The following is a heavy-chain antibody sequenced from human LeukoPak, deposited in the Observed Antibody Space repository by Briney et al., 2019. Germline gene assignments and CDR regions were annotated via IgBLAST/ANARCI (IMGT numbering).Heavy chain of an antibody. J-gene: IGHJ5*02. CDR1: GFTFSSYA. Sequence: PGGSLRLSCAASGFTFSSYAMHWVRQAPGKGLEWVAVISYDGSNKYYADSVKGRFTISRDNSKNTLYLQMNSLRAEDTAVYYCARAAIMAMYNWFDPWGQGTLVTVSS. CDR3: ARAAIMAMYNWFDP. V-gene: IGHV3-30-3*01. D-gene: IGHD5-24*01. CDR2: ISYDGSNK.